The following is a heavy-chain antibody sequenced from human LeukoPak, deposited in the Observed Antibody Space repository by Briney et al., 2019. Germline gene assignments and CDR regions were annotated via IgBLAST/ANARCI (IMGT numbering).Heavy chain of an antibody. CDR1: GFTLSSYA. J-gene: IGHJ4*02. D-gene: IGHD4-17*01. CDR3: ANDFGDYAFDY. CDR2: ISGSGGST. V-gene: IGHV3-23*01. Sequence: GGSLRLSCAAAGFTLSSYAMSWVRQAPGKGLEWVSAISGSGGSTYYADSVKGRFTISRDNSKNTLYLQMNSLRAEDTAVYYCANDFGDYAFDYWGQGTLVTVSS.